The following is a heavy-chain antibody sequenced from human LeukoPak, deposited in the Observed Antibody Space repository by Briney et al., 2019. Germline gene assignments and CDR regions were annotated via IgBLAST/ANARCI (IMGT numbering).Heavy chain of an antibody. CDR3: ARDWRLDWFDP. V-gene: IGHV3-7*01. CDR1: GFTFSSYW. J-gene: IGHJ5*02. Sequence: GGSLRLSCTASGFTFSSYWMSWVRQAPGKGLEWVAIIKQDGSEKYYVDSVKGRFTISRDNAKNSLYLQMNSLRAEDTAMYYCARDWRLDWFDPWGQGTLVTVSS. D-gene: IGHD3-3*01. CDR2: IKQDGSEK.